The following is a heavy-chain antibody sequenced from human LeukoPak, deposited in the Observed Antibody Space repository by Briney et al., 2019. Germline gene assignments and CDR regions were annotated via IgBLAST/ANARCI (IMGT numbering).Heavy chain of an antibody. D-gene: IGHD3-22*01. Sequence: GRSLRLSCAASGFTFDDYAMHWVRQAPGKGLEWDSGISWNSGSIGYADSVKGRFAISRDNAKNSLYLQMNSLRAEDTALYYCAKANYDSSGNDYWGQGTLVTVSS. CDR1: GFTFDDYA. CDR3: AKANYDSSGNDY. V-gene: IGHV3-9*01. CDR2: ISWNSGSI. J-gene: IGHJ4*02.